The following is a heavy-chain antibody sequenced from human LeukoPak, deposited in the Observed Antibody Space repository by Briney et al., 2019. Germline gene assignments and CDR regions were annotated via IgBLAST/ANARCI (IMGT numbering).Heavy chain of an antibody. Sequence: GASVKVSCKASVYTFTSYAMHWVRQAPRQRLEWMGWVNACNGNRKYSQKFHGRVTITRDTSASTAYMELSSLRSEDTALYYCARDLVVLWFGELLLEGAFDMWGQGTMVTLSS. V-gene: IGHV1-3*01. CDR1: VYTFTSYA. CDR2: VNACNGNR. J-gene: IGHJ3*02. CDR3: ARDLVVLWFGELLLEGAFDM. D-gene: IGHD3-10*01.